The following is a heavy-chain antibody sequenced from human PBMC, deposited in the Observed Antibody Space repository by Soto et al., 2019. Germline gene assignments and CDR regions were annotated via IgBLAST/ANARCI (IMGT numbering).Heavy chain of an antibody. CDR3: AQALVFTGGDGFDI. Sequence: QVQLSQFGAEVKKPGASVKVSCKASGYSFTNFHIHWVRQAPGQGLEWMGMIDPSGGITRDAQRLQGRITMTRDASTSTVYMELRSLTSEDTAVYYCAQALVFTGGDGFDIWGQGRLVTVSS. V-gene: IGHV1-46*01. J-gene: IGHJ3*02. CDR1: GYSFTNFH. CDR2: IDPSGGIT. D-gene: IGHD1-1*01.